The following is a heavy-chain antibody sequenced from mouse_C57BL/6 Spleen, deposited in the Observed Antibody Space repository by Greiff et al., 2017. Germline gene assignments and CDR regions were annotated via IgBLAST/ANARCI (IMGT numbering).Heavy chain of an antibody. V-gene: IGHV1-15*01. D-gene: IGHD1-1*01. Sequence: QVQLQQSGAELVRPGASVTLSCKASGYTFTDYEMHWVKQTPVHGLEWIGALDPETGGTAYNQKFKGKAILTADKSSSTAYMELRSLTSEDSAVYYSTRSGFITTVVGDYWGQGTTLTVSS. CDR1: GYTFTDYE. CDR2: LDPETGGT. J-gene: IGHJ2*01. CDR3: TRSGFITTVVGDY.